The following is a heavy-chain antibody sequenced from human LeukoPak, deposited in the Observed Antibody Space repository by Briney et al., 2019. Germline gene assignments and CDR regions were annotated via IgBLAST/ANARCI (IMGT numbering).Heavy chain of an antibody. CDR1: GYSISSGYH. Sequence: SETLSLTCTVSGYSISSGYHWGWIRQPPGKGLEWIGSIYHSGNTYYNPSLKSRVTISVDTSKNQFSLKLNSVAAADTAVYYCARVPSTAARRPVDYWGQGTLVTVSS. J-gene: IGHJ4*02. V-gene: IGHV4-38-2*02. CDR3: ARVPSTAARRPVDY. D-gene: IGHD6-6*01. CDR2: IYHSGNT.